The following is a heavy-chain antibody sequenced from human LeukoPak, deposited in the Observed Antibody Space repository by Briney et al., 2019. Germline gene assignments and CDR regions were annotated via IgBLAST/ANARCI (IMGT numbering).Heavy chain of an antibody. D-gene: IGHD5-24*01. V-gene: IGHV1-69*01. CDR2: IIPIFGTA. CDR1: GGTFSSYA. J-gene: IGHJ4*02. Sequence: SVKVSCKASGGTFSSYAISWVRQAPGQGLEWMGGIIPIFGTANYAQKFQGRVTITADESTSTAYMELCSLRSEDTAVYYCARGSKEDGYPWGDYWGQGTLVTVSS. CDR3: ARGSKEDGYPWGDY.